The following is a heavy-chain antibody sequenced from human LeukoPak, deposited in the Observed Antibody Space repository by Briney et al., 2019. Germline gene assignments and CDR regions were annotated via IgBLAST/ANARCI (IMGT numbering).Heavy chain of an antibody. Sequence: SETLSLTCAVYGGXFSNYYWCWIRQPPGKGLEWIGEINHSGSTNYNPSLKSRVTISVDTSKNQFSLKLTSVTAADTAVYYCARGRKFITYYYDSSGYYYSYWGQGTLVTVSS. CDR1: GGXFSNYY. D-gene: IGHD3-22*01. CDR2: INHSGST. J-gene: IGHJ4*02. CDR3: ARGRKFITYYYDSSGYYYSY. V-gene: IGHV4-34*01.